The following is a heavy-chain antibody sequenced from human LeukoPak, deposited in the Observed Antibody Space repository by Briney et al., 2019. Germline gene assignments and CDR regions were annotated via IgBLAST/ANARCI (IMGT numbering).Heavy chain of an antibody. CDR1: GFTFSTYW. CDR3: ARAPVTSCRGAYCYPFDY. V-gene: IGHV3-74*01. Sequence: GGSLRLSCAASGFTFSTYWMHWVRQAPGKGLVWVSRIDHNGINTYHADSVRGRFTISRDNSKNTLYLQMNSLRVEDAAVYYCARAPVTSCRGAYCYPFDYWGQGTLVTVSS. J-gene: IGHJ4*02. D-gene: IGHD2-21*01. CDR2: IDHNGINT.